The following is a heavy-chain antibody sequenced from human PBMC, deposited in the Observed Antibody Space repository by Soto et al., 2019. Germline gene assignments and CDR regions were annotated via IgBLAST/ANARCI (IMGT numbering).Heavy chain of an antibody. V-gene: IGHV4-59*11. CDR1: GVSIGSHF. Sequence: QVQLQESGPRLVKPSETLSLTCSVSGVSIGSHFWSWIRQAPGKGPELVGYIYHTVNTNYNPALKSRVTISMDTSENQLSLQLSSVTAADTAVYYCARLQYTVVTAFDTWGQGTMVTVSS. J-gene: IGHJ3*02. CDR3: ARLQYTVVTAFDT. CDR2: IYHTVNT. D-gene: IGHD2-15*01.